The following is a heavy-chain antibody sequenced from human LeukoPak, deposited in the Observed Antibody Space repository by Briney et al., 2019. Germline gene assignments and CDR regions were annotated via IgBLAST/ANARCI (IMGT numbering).Heavy chain of an antibody. J-gene: IGHJ4*02. CDR1: GFTFSTYW. D-gene: IGHD7-27*01. CDR3: ARDSGDRPRAVGYYFDY. CDR2: IKQDGGET. V-gene: IGHV3-7*01. Sequence: GGCLRLSCEVSGFTFSTYWMTWVRQAPGKGLEWVANIKQDGGETYYVDSVKGRFTISRDNAKNSLYLQMNSLRVEDTAVYYCARDSGDRPRAVGYYFDYWGQGALVTVSS.